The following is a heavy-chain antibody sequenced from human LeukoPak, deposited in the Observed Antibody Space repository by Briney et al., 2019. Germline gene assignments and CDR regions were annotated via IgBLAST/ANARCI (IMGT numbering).Heavy chain of an antibody. CDR2: IYYSGST. Sequence: SETLSLTCTVSGGSISSYYWSWIRQPPGKGLEWIGYIYYSGSTNYNPSLKSRVTISVDTSKNQFSLKLSSVTAADTAVYYCARGRHYYDSSGYSWGQGTLATVSS. CDR1: GGSISSYY. D-gene: IGHD3-22*01. J-gene: IGHJ5*02. CDR3: ARGRHYYDSSGYS. V-gene: IGHV4-59*01.